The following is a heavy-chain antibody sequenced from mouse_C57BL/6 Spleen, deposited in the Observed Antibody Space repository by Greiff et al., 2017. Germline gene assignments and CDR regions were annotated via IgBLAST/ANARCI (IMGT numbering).Heavy chain of an antibody. J-gene: IGHJ4*01. CDR3: ARDYDYDEGVHYYAMDY. Sequence: VQLQESGAELARPGASVKLSCKASGYTFTSYGISWVKQRTGQGLEWIGEIYPRSGNTYYNEKFKGKATLTADKSSSTAYMELRSLTSEDSAVYFCARDYDYDEGVHYYAMDYWGQGTSVTVSS. CDR1: GYTFTSYG. D-gene: IGHD2-4*01. V-gene: IGHV1-81*01. CDR2: IYPRSGNT.